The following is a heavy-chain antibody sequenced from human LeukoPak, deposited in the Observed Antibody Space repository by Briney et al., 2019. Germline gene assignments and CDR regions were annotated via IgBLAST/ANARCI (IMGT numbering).Heavy chain of an antibody. CDR1: GFTFSRYG. V-gene: IGHV3-30*18. CDR3: AKDQQVGAAAYYFDS. J-gene: IGHJ4*02. Sequence: QPGRSLRLSCAASGFTFSRYGLHWVRQAPGKGLEWVAVIANDGKDKKYADSVKGRFSISRDNSKSTLYLQMNSLRAEDTGVYYCAKDQQVGAAAYYFDSWGQGTLGTVPS. CDR2: IANDGKDK. D-gene: IGHD6-13*01.